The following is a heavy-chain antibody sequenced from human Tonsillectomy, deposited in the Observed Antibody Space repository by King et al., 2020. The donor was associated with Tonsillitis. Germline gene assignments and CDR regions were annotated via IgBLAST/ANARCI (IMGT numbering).Heavy chain of an antibody. Sequence: QLQESGPGLVKPSETLSLTCTVSGGSISSYYWSWIRQPPGKGLEWIGYIYYSGSTNYNPSLKSRVTISVDTSKNQFSLKLSSVTAADTAVYYCASYSFSGLLAYWGQGTLVTVSS. J-gene: IGHJ4*02. CDR2: IYYSGST. V-gene: IGHV4-59*01. D-gene: IGHD5-18*01. CDR1: GGSISSYY. CDR3: ASYSFSGLLAY.